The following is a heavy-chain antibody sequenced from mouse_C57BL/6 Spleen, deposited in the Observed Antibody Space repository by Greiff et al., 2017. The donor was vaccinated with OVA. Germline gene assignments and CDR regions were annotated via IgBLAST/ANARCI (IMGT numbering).Heavy chain of an antibody. V-gene: IGHV1-61*01. CDR2: IYPSDSET. CDR3: ARERQFLDY. D-gene: IGHD6-1*01. J-gene: IGHJ2*01. CDR1: GYTFTSYW. Sequence: QVQLKQPGAELVRPGSSVKLSCKASGYTFTSYWMAWVKQRPGQGLEWIGNIYPSDSETHYNQKFKDKATLTVDKSSSTAYMQLSSLTSEDSAVYYCARERQFLDYWGQGTTLTVSS.